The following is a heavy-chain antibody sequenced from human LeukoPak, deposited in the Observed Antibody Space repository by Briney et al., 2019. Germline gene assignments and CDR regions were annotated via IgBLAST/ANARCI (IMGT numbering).Heavy chain of an antibody. D-gene: IGHD6-19*01. V-gene: IGHV1-2*02. CDR1: GYIFIGYY. CDR3: VRDMDRGQWLVRPYN. CDR2: IDPKSGGT. J-gene: IGHJ4*02. Sequence: ASVMVSCKTSGYIFIGYYMHWVRQAPGQGLEWMGWIDPKSGGTKYAQKFQGRVTMTRDMSFNTAYMDLRRLKSDDTAVYYCVRDMDRGQWLVRPYNWGQGTLVTVSS.